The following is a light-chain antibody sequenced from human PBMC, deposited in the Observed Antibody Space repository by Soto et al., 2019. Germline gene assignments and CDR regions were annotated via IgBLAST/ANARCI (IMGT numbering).Light chain of an antibody. CDR1: QSVSKY. CDR2: DTS. CDR3: QQRGDWPVT. V-gene: IGKV3-11*01. J-gene: IGKJ3*01. Sequence: IVLTQSPATLSLSPGERATVSCRASQSVSKYLAWYQQKPGQAPRLLIYDTSSRAIGIPARFTGSGSETDFTLTISSLEPEDFAVYYCQQRGDWPVTFGPGTKVEIK.